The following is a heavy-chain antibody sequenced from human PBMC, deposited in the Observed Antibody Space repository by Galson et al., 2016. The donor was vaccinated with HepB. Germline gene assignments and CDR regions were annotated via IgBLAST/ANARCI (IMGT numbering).Heavy chain of an antibody. V-gene: IGHV3-30-3*01. Sequence: SLRLSCAASGFTFSIYAMHWVRQAPGKGLDWVAVISYDGNSQYYADSVEGRFTISRDNSKDTLYLQMNSLRAEDTAMYSCARAAYSSGWIPLSYWGQGTLVTVSS. CDR2: ISYDGNSQ. CDR3: ARAAYSSGWIPLSY. CDR1: GFTFSIYA. D-gene: IGHD6-19*01. J-gene: IGHJ4*02.